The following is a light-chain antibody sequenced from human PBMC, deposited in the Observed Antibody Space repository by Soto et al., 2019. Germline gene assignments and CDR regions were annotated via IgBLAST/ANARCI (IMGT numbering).Light chain of an antibody. CDR2: DDS. V-gene: IGKV1-5*01. CDR1: QSISSW. J-gene: IGKJ1*01. CDR3: QKYDSYPRT. Sequence: DIQMTESASTLSASVGDIVTVPRRASQSISSWLAWYQQKPGRAPKILIYDDSSLESGVPSRFSGSGSGTELNLTISRLQPDDFATYYCQKYDSYPRTCGQGTKVDIK.